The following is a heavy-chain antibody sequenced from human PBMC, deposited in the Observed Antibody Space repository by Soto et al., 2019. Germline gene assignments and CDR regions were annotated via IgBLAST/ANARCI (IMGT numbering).Heavy chain of an antibody. Sequence: SCKASGYTFTNYGITWVRQAPGKGLEWVGFIRSKAYGGTTEYAASVKGRFTISRDDSKSIAYLQMNSLKTEDTAVYYCTRDRIITMIVVVINSGMDVWGQGTTVTVSS. V-gene: IGHV3-49*04. CDR2: IRSKAYGGTT. CDR1: GYTFTNYG. CDR3: TRDRIITMIVVVINSGMDV. D-gene: IGHD3-22*01. J-gene: IGHJ6*02.